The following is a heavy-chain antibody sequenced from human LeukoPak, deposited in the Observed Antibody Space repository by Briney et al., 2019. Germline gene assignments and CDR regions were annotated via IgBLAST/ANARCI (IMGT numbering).Heavy chain of an antibody. Sequence: ASVKVSCKASGYTFTSYGISWVRQAPGQGREGMGWISAYNGNTNYAQKLQGRVTMTTDTSTSTAYMELRSLRSDDTAVYYCARRYYDSSGYYYFDYWGQGTLVTVSS. CDR2: ISAYNGNT. CDR3: ARRYYDSSGYYYFDY. CDR1: GYTFTSYG. V-gene: IGHV1-18*01. D-gene: IGHD3-22*01. J-gene: IGHJ4*02.